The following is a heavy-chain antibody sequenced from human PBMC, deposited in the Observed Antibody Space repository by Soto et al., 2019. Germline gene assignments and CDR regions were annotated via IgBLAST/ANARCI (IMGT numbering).Heavy chain of an antibody. CDR2: ISYDGSNK. Sequence: PGGSLRLSCAASGFTFSSYAMHWVRQAPGKGLEWVAVISYDGSNKYYADSVKGRFTISRDNSKNTLYLQMNSLRAEDTAVYYCARSYYYDSSGYSGPDAFDIWGQGTMVTVSS. D-gene: IGHD3-22*01. J-gene: IGHJ3*02. CDR3: ARSYYYDSSGYSGPDAFDI. CDR1: GFTFSSYA. V-gene: IGHV3-30-3*01.